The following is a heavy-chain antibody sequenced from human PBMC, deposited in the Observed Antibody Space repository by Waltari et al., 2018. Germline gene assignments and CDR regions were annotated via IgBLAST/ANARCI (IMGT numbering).Heavy chain of an antibody. CDR1: GGSISSGGYS. J-gene: IGHJ5*02. V-gene: IGHV4-30-2*01. D-gene: IGHD3-3*01. CDR2: IYHSGST. Sequence: QLQLQESGSGLVKPSQTLSLTCAVSGGSISSGGYSWSWIRQPPGKGLEWIGYIYHSGSTYYNPSLKSRVTISVDRSKNQFSLKLSSVTAADTAVYYCARDMALYYDFWSGPGGGFDPWGQGTLVTVSS. CDR3: ARDMALYYDFWSGPGGGFDP.